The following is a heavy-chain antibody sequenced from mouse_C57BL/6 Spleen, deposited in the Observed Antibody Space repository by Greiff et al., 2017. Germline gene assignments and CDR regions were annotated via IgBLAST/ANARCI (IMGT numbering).Heavy chain of an antibody. J-gene: IGHJ4*01. D-gene: IGHD2-4*01. Sequence: QVQLQQPGTELVKPGASVKLSCKASGYTFTSYWMHWVKQRPGQGLEWIGNINPSNGGTNYNEKFKSKATLTVDKSSSTAYMQLSSLTSEDSAVYYGASGNYDYDGVYAMDYWGQGTSVTVSS. CDR3: ASGNYDYDGVYAMDY. CDR1: GYTFTSYW. CDR2: INPSNGGT. V-gene: IGHV1-53*01.